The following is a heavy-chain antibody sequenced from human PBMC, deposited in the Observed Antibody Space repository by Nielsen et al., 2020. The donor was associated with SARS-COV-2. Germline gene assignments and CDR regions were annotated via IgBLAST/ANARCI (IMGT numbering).Heavy chain of an antibody. CDR2: ISYDGSNK. J-gene: IGHJ6*02. CDR3: ARDPDYYGSGSYINGMDV. Sequence: GGSLRLSCAASGFTFSSYAMHWVRQAPGKGLEWVAVISYDGSNKYYADSVKGRFTISRDNSKNTLYLQMNSLRAEDTAVYYCARDPDYYGSGSYINGMDVWGQGTTVTVSS. CDR1: GFTFSSYA. D-gene: IGHD3-10*01. V-gene: IGHV3-30*04.